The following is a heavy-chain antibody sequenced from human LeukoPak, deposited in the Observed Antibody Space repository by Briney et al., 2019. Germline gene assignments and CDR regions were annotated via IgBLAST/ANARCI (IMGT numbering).Heavy chain of an antibody. CDR1: GFTFDDYA. CDR2: ISWNSGSI. J-gene: IGHJ4*02. Sequence: GGSLRLSCAASGFTFDDYAMHWVRQAPGKGLEWVSGISWNSGSIGYADFVKGRFTISRDNAKNSLYLQMNSLRAEDTALYYCAKQNTYYYDSSGYQSHYYFDYWGQGTLVTVSS. CDR3: AKQNTYYYDSSGYQSHYYFDY. V-gene: IGHV3-9*01. D-gene: IGHD3-22*01.